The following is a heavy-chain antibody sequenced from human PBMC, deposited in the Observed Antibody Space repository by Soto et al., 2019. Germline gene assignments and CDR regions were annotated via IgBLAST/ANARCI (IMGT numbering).Heavy chain of an antibody. CDR1: GFTFSSYG. D-gene: IGHD6-19*01. CDR3: AKDLRYSGGWYEKVIAYGMGV. V-gene: IGHV3-30*18. CDR2: ISYDGSNK. Sequence: GGSLRLSCAASGFTFSSYGMHWVRQAPGKGLEWVAVISYDGSNKYYADSVKGRFTISRDNSKNTLYLQMNSLRAEDTAVYYCAKDLRYSGGWYEKVIAYGMGVWDQGTRVAVCS. J-gene: IGHJ6*02.